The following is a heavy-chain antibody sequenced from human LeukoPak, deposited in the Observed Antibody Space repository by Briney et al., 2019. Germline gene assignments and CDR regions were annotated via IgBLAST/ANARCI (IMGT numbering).Heavy chain of an antibody. CDR3: AKAVYDSSGYYPLFDY. J-gene: IGHJ4*02. CDR1: GFTFSGYS. CDR2: ISSSSSTI. D-gene: IGHD3-22*01. V-gene: IGHV3-48*01. Sequence: GGSLRVSCAASGFTFSGYSMNWVRQAPGNGLEWLSYISSSSSTIYYADSVKGRFTISRDNSKNTLYLQMNSLRAEDTAVYYCAKAVYDSSGYYPLFDYWGQGTLVTVSS.